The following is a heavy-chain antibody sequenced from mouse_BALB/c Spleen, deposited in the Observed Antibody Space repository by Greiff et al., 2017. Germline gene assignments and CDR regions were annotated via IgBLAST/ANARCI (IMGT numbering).Heavy chain of an antibody. CDR1: GYSITSDYA. CDR3: ARRITGAMDY. J-gene: IGHJ4*01. Sequence: EVHLVESGPGLVKPSQSLSLTCTVTGYSITSDYAWNWIRQFPGNKLEWMGYISYSGSTSYNPSLKSRISITRDTSKNQFFLQLNSVTTEDTATYYCARRITGAMDYWGQGTSVTVSS. CDR2: ISYSGST. V-gene: IGHV3-2*02. D-gene: IGHD2-4*01.